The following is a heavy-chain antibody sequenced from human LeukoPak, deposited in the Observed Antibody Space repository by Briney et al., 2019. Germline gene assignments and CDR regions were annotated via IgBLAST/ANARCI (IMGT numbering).Heavy chain of an antibody. CDR1: GGSISSGSYY. CDR2: IYTSGST. J-gene: IGHJ3*02. V-gene: IGHV4-61*02. Sequence: SQTLSLTCTVSGGSISSGSYYWSWIRQPAGKGLEWIGRIYTSGSTNYNPSLKSRVTISVDTSKNQFSLKLSSVTAADTAVYYCARDDRQPELRRLGDAFDIWGQGTMVTVSS. D-gene: IGHD1-7*01. CDR3: ARDDRQPELRRLGDAFDI.